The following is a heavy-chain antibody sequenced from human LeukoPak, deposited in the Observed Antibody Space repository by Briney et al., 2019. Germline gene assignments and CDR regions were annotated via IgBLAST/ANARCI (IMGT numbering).Heavy chain of an antibody. V-gene: IGHV4-61*05. Sequence: SETLSLTCTVSGGSISSSSYYWGWIRQPPGKGLEWIGYIYYSGSTNYNPSLKSRVTISVDTSKNQFSLKLSSVTAADTAVYYCARGYRGYYYGMDVWGQGTTVTVSS. D-gene: IGHD3-10*01. CDR2: IYYSGST. J-gene: IGHJ6*02. CDR1: GGSISSSSYY. CDR3: ARGYRGYYYGMDV.